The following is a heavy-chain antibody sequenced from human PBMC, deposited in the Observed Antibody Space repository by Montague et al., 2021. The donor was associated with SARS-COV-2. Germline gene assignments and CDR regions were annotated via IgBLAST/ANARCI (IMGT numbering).Heavy chain of an antibody. CDR2: LSSSGATI. J-gene: IGHJ4*02. V-gene: IGHV3-48*03. Sequence: SLRLSCAASGFACFSFDMALVRQAPGRGLEWISALSSSGATILYADSLKGRFTISIDNIQKSLYLQMNSLRAEDTAVYYCATNKYCTLHDCLHGRHYFDHWGQGTLVTVSS. CDR3: ATNKYCTLHDCLHGRHYFDH. CDR1: GFACFSFD. D-gene: IGHD2-8*01.